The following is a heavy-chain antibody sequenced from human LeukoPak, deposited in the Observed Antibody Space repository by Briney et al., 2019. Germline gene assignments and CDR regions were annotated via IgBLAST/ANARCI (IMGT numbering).Heavy chain of an antibody. Sequence: GGSLRLSCAASGFTFSSYSMNWVRQAPGKGLEWVSVIYSGGSTYYADSVKGRFTISRDNSKNTLYLQMSSLRAEDTAVYYCARDSLGYYGSGSYYRDYYFDYWGQGTLVTVSS. V-gene: IGHV3-66*01. J-gene: IGHJ4*02. CDR1: GFTFSSYS. CDR3: ARDSLGYYGSGSYYRDYYFDY. D-gene: IGHD3-10*01. CDR2: IYSGGST.